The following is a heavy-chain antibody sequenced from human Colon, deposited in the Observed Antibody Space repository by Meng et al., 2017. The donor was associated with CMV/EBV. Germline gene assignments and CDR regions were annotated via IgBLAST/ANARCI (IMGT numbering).Heavy chain of an antibody. CDR1: GFAFAYYA. D-gene: IGHD2-21*02. CDR3: TKYRPVIKTASDH. CDR2: IGGNGDTT. Sequence: GESLKISCEASGFAFAYYAMSWVRQAPGRGLEWVSDIGGNGDTTHYADSVRGRFTISRDNSKKKLYLQMNSLRPEDTAVYFCTKYRPVIKTASDHWGQGTLVNRLL. J-gene: IGHJ4*02. V-gene: IGHV3-23*01.